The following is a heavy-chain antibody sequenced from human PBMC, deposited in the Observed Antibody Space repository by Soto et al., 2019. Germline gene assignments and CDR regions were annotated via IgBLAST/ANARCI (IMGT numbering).Heavy chain of an antibody. D-gene: IGHD3-10*01. CDR3: ARGRGGGINWYFDL. Sequence: GASVKVSCKSSGYTFTSYGISLLRHSPGQWLEWMGWISAYNGNTNYAQKLQGRATMTTDTSTSTAYMELRSLRSDDTAVYYCARGRGGGINWYFDLWGRGTLVTVSS. CDR2: ISAYNGNT. J-gene: IGHJ2*01. V-gene: IGHV1-18*01. CDR1: GYTFTSYG.